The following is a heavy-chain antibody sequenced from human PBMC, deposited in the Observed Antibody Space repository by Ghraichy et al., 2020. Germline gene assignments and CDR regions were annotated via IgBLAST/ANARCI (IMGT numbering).Heavy chain of an antibody. CDR3: ARLIVVVPAASNYGEGWFDP. D-gene: IGHD2-2*01. Sequence: SETLSLTCTVSGGSISSYYWSWIRQPPGKGLEWIGYIYYSGSTNYNPSLKSRVTISVDTSKNQFSLKLSSVTAADTAVYYCARLIVVVPAASNYGEGWFDPWGQGTLVTVSS. CDR2: IYYSGST. V-gene: IGHV4-59*08. J-gene: IGHJ5*02. CDR1: GGSISSYY.